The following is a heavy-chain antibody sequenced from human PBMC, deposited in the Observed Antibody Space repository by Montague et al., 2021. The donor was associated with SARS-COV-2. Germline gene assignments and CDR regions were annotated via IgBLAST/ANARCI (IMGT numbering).Heavy chain of an antibody. J-gene: IGHJ4*02. CDR3: ARISGITSWYYDY. D-gene: IGHD1-14*01. CDR2: IYYTGST. Sequence: SETLSLTCTVSGRSVSSGSYYWSWIRQPPGKGLQSIGYIYYTGSTNYNPSLQSRVTISVDSSKNQFSVRLSSVTAADTAVYYCARISGITSWYYDYRGQGTLVTVSS. CDR1: GRSVSSGSYY. V-gene: IGHV4-61*01.